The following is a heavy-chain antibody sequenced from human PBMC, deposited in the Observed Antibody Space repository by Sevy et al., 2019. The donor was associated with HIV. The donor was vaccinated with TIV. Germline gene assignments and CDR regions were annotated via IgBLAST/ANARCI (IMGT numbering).Heavy chain of an antibody. D-gene: IGHD3-22*01. Sequence: ASVKVSCKASGYTFTSYGISWVRQAPGQGLEWMGWISAYNGNTNYAQKLQGRVTMTTDTSTSTAYMELRSLRSDDTAVYYCARDESGSYYYAGSGYYRALTIDIWGQGTMVTVSS. CDR2: ISAYNGNT. J-gene: IGHJ3*02. CDR3: ARDESGSYYYAGSGYYRALTIDI. V-gene: IGHV1-18*04. CDR1: GYTFTSYG.